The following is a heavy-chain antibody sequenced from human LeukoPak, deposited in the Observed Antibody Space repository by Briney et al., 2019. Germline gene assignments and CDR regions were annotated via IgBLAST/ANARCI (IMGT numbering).Heavy chain of an antibody. CDR3: ATYMIVVVRCFDY. CDR1: GFTFSSYA. J-gene: IGHJ4*02. D-gene: IGHD3-22*01. V-gene: IGHV3-23*01. Sequence: GGSLRLSCAASGFTFSSYAMSWVRQAPGKGLEWVSTISGSGGSTYYADSVKGRFTISRDNPKNTLYLQMNSQRAEDTAVYYCATYMIVVVRCFDYWGQGTLVTVSS. CDR2: ISGSGGST.